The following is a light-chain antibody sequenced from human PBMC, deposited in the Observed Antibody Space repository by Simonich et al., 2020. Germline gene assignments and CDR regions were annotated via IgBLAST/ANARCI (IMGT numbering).Light chain of an antibody. J-gene: IGLJ2*01. CDR3: SSYAGSNNLV. CDR1: SSDVGGYNS. Sequence: QSALTQPPSASGSPGQSVTISCPGTSSDVGGYNSVSWYQQHPGKAPTLMIYEVSETPSGVPDRFSGSKSGNTASLTISGLQAEDEADYYCSSYAGSNNLVFGGGTKLTVL. V-gene: IGLV2-8*01. CDR2: EVS.